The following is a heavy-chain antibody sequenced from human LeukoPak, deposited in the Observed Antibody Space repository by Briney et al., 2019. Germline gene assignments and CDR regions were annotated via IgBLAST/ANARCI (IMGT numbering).Heavy chain of an antibody. Sequence: GASVKVSCKASGFSFXRXGISWXXXXPGXGXEWMGWXSTYNGATNYXXXFQGRVTMTTDTSTSTAYMELRSLRSDDTAVYYCARDPSNTNGRYAYFDYWGQGTLVTVSS. CDR3: ARDPSNTNGRYAYFDY. J-gene: IGHJ4*02. D-gene: IGHD6-19*01. V-gene: IGHV1-18*01. CDR1: GFSFXRXG. CDR2: XSTYNGAT.